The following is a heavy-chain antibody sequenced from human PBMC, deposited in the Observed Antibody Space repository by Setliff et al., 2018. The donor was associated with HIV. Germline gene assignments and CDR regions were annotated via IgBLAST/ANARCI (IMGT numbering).Heavy chain of an antibody. CDR2: IHYSGNT. V-gene: IGHV4-31*03. CDR3: ARGGLGVVTSFDS. CDR1: GGSISSGGYY. D-gene: IGHD3-3*01. Sequence: PSETLSLTCTVSGGSISSGGYYWSWIRQHPGKGLEWIGYIHYSGNTYNNLSLNSRISISVDMSKNKFSLKLSSLTAADTAVYYCARGGLGVVTSFDSWGPGTLVTVSS. J-gene: IGHJ4*02.